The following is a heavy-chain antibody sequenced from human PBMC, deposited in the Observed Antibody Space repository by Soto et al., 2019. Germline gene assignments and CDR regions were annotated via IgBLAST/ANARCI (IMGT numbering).Heavy chain of an antibody. Sequence: QVQLQESGPGLVKPSQTLSLTCTVSGGSISSGGYYWSWIRQHPGKGLEWIGYIYYSGSNYYNPSLKSRVTISVDTSKNQFSLKLSSVTAADTAVYYCSTRIAGYYYGMDVWGQGTTVTVSS. CDR3: STRIAGYYYGMDV. J-gene: IGHJ6*02. CDR2: IYYSGSN. V-gene: IGHV4-31*03. D-gene: IGHD3-16*02. CDR1: GGSISSGGYY.